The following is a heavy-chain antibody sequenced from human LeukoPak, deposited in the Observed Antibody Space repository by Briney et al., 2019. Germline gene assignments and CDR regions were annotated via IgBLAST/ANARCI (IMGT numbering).Heavy chain of an antibody. Sequence: GGSLRLSCAASEFSFSIYAMSWVRQAPGKGLEWVSSITSSGESTYYAGSVKGRFTISRDNSKNTVYLQMNSLRAEDTAVYYCARDRPNYYGSNGHYYQRNGDHWGQVTLVTGSS. CDR1: EFSFSIYA. CDR3: ARDRPNYYGSNGHYYQRNGDH. V-gene: IGHV3-23*01. D-gene: IGHD3-22*01. J-gene: IGHJ5*02. CDR2: ITSSGEST.